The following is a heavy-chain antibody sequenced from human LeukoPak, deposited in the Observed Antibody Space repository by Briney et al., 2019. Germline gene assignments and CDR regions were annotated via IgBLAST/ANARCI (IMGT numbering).Heavy chain of an antibody. CDR3: ARDDDGSGNNFDY. V-gene: IGHV3-33*01. D-gene: IGHD3-10*01. CDR1: GLTFSNYG. Sequence: PGGSLRLSCAASGLTFSNYGMHWVRQAPGMGLEWVELIWSHGNQYVDGDSVKGRFTISRDNSKNILYLQMNGLRAEDTAVYYCARDDDGSGNNFDYWGQGTLVTVSS. CDR2: IWSHGNQY. J-gene: IGHJ4*02.